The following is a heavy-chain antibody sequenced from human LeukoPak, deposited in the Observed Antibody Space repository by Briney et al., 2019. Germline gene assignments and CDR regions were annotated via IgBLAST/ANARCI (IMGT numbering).Heavy chain of an antibody. V-gene: IGHV3-74*01. D-gene: IGHD5-18*01. CDR3: ARYSSGSSDY. CDR2: IISDGSIL. CDR1: GFTFSGYW. Sequence: GGSLRLSCAASGFTFSGYWMNWVRQVPGKGLVWVSRIISDGSILSYADSVKGRFTISRDNAKNTLYLQMNSLRAEDTAVYYCARYSSGSSDYWGQGTLVTVSS. J-gene: IGHJ4*02.